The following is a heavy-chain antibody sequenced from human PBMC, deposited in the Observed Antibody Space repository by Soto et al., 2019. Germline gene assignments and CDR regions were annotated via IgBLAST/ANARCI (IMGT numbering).Heavy chain of an antibody. D-gene: IGHD6-6*01. J-gene: IGHJ6*03. Sequence: SETLSLTCTVSGGSVSSGSYYWSWIRQPPGKGLEWIGYIYYSGSTNYNPSLKSRVTISVDMSKNQFSLKLSSVTAADTAVYYCARETSSSYYYYYMDVWGKGTTVTVSS. V-gene: IGHV4-61*01. CDR3: ARETSSSYYYYYMDV. CDR2: IYYSGST. CDR1: GGSVSSGSYY.